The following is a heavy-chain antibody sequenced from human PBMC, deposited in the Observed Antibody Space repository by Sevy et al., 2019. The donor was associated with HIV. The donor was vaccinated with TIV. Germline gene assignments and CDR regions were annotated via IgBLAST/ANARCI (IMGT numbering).Heavy chain of an antibody. CDR2: ISYDGSNK. J-gene: IGHJ6*04. Sequence: GGSLRLSCAASGFTFSSYGMHWVRQAPGKGLEWVAVISYDGSNKYYADSVKGRFTISRDNSKNTLYLQMNSLRAEDTAVYYCAKDPKNYGDYMHPHYYYYYGMDVWGKGTTVTVSS. V-gene: IGHV3-30*18. D-gene: IGHD4-17*01. CDR1: GFTFSSYG. CDR3: AKDPKNYGDYMHPHYYYYYGMDV.